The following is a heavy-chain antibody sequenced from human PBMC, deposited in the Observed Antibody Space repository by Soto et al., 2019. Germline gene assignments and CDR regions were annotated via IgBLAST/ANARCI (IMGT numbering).Heavy chain of an antibody. J-gene: IGHJ6*02. V-gene: IGHV3-30*18. CDR1: GFTFSSYG. CDR3: ANWGVAATLIDV. D-gene: IGHD2-15*01. CDR2: ISYDGSNK. Sequence: QVQLVESGGGVVQPGRSLRLSCAASGFTFSSYGMHWVRQAPGKGLEWVAVISYDGSNKYYADSVKGRFTISRDNSKNTLYLQMNSLRAEDTAVYYCANWGVAATLIDVWGQGTTVTVSS.